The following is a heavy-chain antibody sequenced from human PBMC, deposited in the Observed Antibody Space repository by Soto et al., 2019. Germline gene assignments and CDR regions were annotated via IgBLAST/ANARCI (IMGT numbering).Heavy chain of an antibody. Sequence: PGGSLRLSCAASGFTCSRYGFHWVRQAPGKGLEWVAVIESDGNRKFHADSVEGRFTISRDNSKDTLYLQMNSLRAEDTAVYYCARDDAFENENGFDVWGQGTMVTVSS. J-gene: IGHJ3*01. V-gene: IGHV3-33*01. CDR2: IESDGNRK. CDR3: ARDDAFENENGFDV. CDR1: GFTCSRYG. D-gene: IGHD1-1*01.